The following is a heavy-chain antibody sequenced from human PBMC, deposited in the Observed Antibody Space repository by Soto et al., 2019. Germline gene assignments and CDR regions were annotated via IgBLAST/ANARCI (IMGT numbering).Heavy chain of an antibody. D-gene: IGHD3-3*01. CDR2: ISAYNGNT. CDR3: ARFMYYDFWSGYTFDY. Sequence: GPVKVSCKASGYTFTSYGISWVRQAPGQGLEWMGWISAYNGNTNYAQKLQGRVTMTTDTSTSTAYMELRSLRSDDTAVYYCARFMYYDFWSGYTFDYWDQGTLVTLS. V-gene: IGHV1-18*01. CDR1: GYTFTSYG. J-gene: IGHJ4*02.